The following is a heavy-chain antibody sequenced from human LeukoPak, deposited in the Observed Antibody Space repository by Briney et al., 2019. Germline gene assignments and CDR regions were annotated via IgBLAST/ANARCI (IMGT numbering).Heavy chain of an antibody. CDR3: ARGNYGDYFHSDY. D-gene: IGHD4-17*01. CDR1: GVTVSSNY. V-gene: IGHV3-66*01. J-gene: IGHJ4*02. CDR2: IYSGGST. Sequence: GGSLRLSCAASGVTVSSNYMSWVRHAPGPGLGWVSVIYSGGSTYYADSVKGRFTISRDNSKNTLYLQMNSLRAEDTAVYYCARGNYGDYFHSDYWGQGTLVTVSS.